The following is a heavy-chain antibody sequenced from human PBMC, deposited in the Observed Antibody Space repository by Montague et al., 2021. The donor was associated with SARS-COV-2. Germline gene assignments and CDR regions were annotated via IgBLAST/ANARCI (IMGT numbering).Heavy chain of an antibody. CDR2: IYYSGST. CDR1: GSSISSYY. CDR3: ARGDGHYYGSGTYPYY. Sequence: SETLSLTCTVSGSSISSYYWSWIRQPPGKGLEWIGYIYYSGSTNYNPSLKSRVTISVDTSKNQFSLKLSSVTAADTAVYYCARGDGHYYGSGTYPYYWGQGTLVTVSS. D-gene: IGHD3-10*01. J-gene: IGHJ4*02. V-gene: IGHV4-59*01.